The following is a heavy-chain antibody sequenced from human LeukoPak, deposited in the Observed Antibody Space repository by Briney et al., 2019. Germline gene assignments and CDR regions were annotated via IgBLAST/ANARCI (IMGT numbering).Heavy chain of an antibody. Sequence: PSETLSLTCAISGDSVSSSTTGWNWIRQSPSRGLEWLGRTHYESKWKNDYAESVKSRITINPDTSKNQFSLQLNSVTPEDTAVYFCARGFLMRGFDYWGQGILVTVSS. CDR1: GDSVSSSTTG. CDR3: ARGFLMRGFDY. CDR2: THYESKWKN. V-gene: IGHV6-1*01. J-gene: IGHJ4*02.